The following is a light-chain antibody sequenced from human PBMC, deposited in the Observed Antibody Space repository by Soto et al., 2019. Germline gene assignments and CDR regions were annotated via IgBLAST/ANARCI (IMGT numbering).Light chain of an antibody. Sequence: IQLTQSPSSLSASVGERVTITCRASQGISSFLAWYQQEPGKAPKLLISGATTLQSGVPSRFSGSGSGTNFTLTISSLQPEDFETYYCQQFKSYVSFGQGTRLEIK. J-gene: IGKJ5*01. V-gene: IGKV1-9*01. CDR1: QGISSF. CDR3: QQFKSYVS. CDR2: GAT.